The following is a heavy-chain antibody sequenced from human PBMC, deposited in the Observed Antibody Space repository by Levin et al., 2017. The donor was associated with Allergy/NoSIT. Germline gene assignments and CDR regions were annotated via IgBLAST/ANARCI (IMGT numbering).Heavy chain of an antibody. D-gene: IGHD6-19*01. CDR2: ISNDGINK. Sequence: GGSLRLSCAASGFIFSSYGMYWVRQAPGKGLEWVAVISNDGINKYYADSVKGRFTISRDNSKDTLYLQMNSLRAEDTAVYYCAKDLSSSGWYYYGMDGWGQGTTVTVSS. CDR3: AKDLSSSGWYYYGMDG. CDR1: GFIFSSYG. V-gene: IGHV3-30*18. J-gene: IGHJ6*02.